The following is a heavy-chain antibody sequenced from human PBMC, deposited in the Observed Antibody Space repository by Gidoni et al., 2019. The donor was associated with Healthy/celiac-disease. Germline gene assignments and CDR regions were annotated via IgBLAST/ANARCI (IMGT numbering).Heavy chain of an antibody. CDR3: ASNYYDSSGYYLEGNWFDP. CDR1: GGTFSSYA. Sequence: QVQLVQSGAEVKKPGSSVKVSCKASGGTFSSYAISWVRQAPGQGLEWMGRIIPILGIANYAQKFQGRVTITADKSTSTAYMELSSLRSEDTAVYYCASNYYDSSGYYLEGNWFDPWGQGTLVTVSS. V-gene: IGHV1-69*04. J-gene: IGHJ5*02. CDR2: IIPILGIA. D-gene: IGHD3-22*01.